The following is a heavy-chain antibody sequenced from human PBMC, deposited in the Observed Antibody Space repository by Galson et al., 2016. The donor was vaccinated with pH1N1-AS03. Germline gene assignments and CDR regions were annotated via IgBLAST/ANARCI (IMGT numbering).Heavy chain of an antibody. CDR1: GFTVSNYF. CDR3: ARDLMD. V-gene: IGHV3-66*01. J-gene: IGHJ4*02. Sequence: SLRLSCAASGFTVSNYFMNWVRQVPGKRLEWVSVIISDGSTKYADSVNGRFTMSRDNSRNTVYLHMDNLRVEDTALYYCARDLMDWGQGALVIVSS. CDR2: IISDGST.